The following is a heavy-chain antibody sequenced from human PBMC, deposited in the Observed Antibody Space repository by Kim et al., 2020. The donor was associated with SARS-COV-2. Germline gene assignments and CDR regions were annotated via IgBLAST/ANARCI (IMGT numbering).Heavy chain of an antibody. CDR3: ARDLPVGATSYGMDV. D-gene: IGHD1-26*01. V-gene: IGHV3-30*07. J-gene: IGHJ6*02. Sequence: ADSVKGRFTIPRDNSKNTLYLQMNSLRAEDTAVYYCARDLPVGATSYGMDVWGQGTTVTVSS.